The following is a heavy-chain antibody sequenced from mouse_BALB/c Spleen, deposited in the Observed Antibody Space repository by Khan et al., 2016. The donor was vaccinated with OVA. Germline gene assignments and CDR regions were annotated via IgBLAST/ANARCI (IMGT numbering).Heavy chain of an antibody. CDR2: ISSGGHYT. CDR1: GFTFSSYG. Sequence: EVELVESGGGLVKPGGSLKLSCSASGFTFSSYGMSWVRQTPEKRLEWVATISSGGHYTFYPDSVKGRFTISRDNAKNPLYLQMSSLRSEDTAMYYCARSLVDYHAMDYWGQGTSVTVSS. V-gene: IGHV5-9-3*01. CDR3: ARSLVDYHAMDY. J-gene: IGHJ4*01. D-gene: IGHD2-2*01.